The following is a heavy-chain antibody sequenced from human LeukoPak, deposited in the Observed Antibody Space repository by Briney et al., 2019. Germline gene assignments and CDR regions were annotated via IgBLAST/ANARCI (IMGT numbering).Heavy chain of an antibody. CDR2: ISSSSRYI. CDR3: ARLGVGGSYSGIYYFNY. D-gene: IGHD1-26*01. Sequence: KPGGSLRLSCAASGLTFGDYSMNWVRQAPGKGLEWVSSISSSSRYISYADSVKGRFTISRDNAKNSLYLQMNSLRAEDTAVYYCARLGVGGSYSGIYYFNYWGQGTLVTVSS. J-gene: IGHJ4*02. V-gene: IGHV3-21*01. CDR1: GLTFGDYS.